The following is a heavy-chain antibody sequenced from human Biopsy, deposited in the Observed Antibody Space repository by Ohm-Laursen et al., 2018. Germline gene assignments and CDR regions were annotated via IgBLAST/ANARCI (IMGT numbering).Heavy chain of an antibody. CDR3: AGFMGTRPF. CDR2: ISPDAATT. CDR1: GFNFINYW. Sequence: GSLRLSCAASGFNFINYWMDWVRQPPGKGLIWVSHISPDAATTKYADFVKGRFHISRDNAKNTVYLQMDGLRDEDTAVYYCAGFMGTRPFWGRGTPVTVSS. D-gene: IGHD4-23*01. V-gene: IGHV3-74*01. J-gene: IGHJ4*02.